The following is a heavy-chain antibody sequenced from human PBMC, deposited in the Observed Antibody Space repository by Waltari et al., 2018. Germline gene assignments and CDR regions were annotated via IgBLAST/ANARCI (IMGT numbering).Heavy chain of an antibody. Sequence: QLQLQESGPGLVKPSETLSLTCTVSGGSISSSSYYWGWIRQPPGKGLEWIGSIYYSGSTYYNPSLKSRVTISVDTSKNQFSLKLSSVTAADTAVYYCARQEAHMRWLAPFDYWGQGTLVTVSS. D-gene: IGHD6-19*01. J-gene: IGHJ4*02. V-gene: IGHV4-39*07. CDR2: IYYSGST. CDR1: GGSISSSSYY. CDR3: ARQEAHMRWLAPFDY.